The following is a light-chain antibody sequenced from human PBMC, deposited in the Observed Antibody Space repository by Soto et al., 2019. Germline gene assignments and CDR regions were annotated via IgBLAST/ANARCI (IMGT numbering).Light chain of an antibody. J-gene: IGLJ3*02. CDR1: SGSVSTSYY. V-gene: IGLV8-61*01. CDR3: VLYMGSGISV. CDR2: NTN. Sequence: QTVVTQEPLFSVSPGRTVTLTCGLSSGSVSTSYYPSWYQQTPGQAPRTLIYNTNTRSSGVPDRFSGSILGNKAALTITGAQADDESDYYCVLYMGSGISVFGGGTKVTVL.